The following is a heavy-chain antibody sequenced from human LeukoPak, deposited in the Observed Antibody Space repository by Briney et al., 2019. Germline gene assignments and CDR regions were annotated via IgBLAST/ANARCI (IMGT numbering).Heavy chain of an antibody. CDR2: IYSGGST. CDR3: ARDYSSSWYAGYYYYGMDV. CDR1: GFTVSSDY. D-gene: IGHD6-13*01. J-gene: IGHJ6*02. V-gene: IGHV3-53*01. Sequence: GGSLRLSCAASGFTVSSDYMSWVRQAPGKGLEWVSVIYSGGSTYYADSVKGRFTISRDNSKNTLYLQMNSLRAEDTAVYYCARDYSSSWYAGYYYYGMDVWGQGTTVTVSS.